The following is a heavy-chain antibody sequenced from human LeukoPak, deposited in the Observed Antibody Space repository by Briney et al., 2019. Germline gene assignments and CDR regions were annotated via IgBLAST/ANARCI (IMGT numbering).Heavy chain of an antibody. J-gene: IGHJ4*02. Sequence: GASVKVSCKVSGNTLSETSIHWVRQAPGQWLEWMGGFDPEDGESIFAQRFQGRFSMTEDTSTDTAYMELRSLRLEDTAVYYCAAADKWEPLDYWGQGTLVTVSP. D-gene: IGHD1-26*01. CDR2: FDPEDGES. V-gene: IGHV1-24*01. CDR3: AAADKWEPLDY. CDR1: GNTLSETS.